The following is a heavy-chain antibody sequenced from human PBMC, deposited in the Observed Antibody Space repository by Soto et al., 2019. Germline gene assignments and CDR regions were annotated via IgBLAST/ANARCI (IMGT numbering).Heavy chain of an antibody. Sequence: PGGSLRLSCAASGFTFTNVAMTWVRQAPGKGLEWVSTITDSGGSTDYADSVKGRFTISRDNSKSTLYLQMNNLRADGTAVYYCAKLYWNPRYFDYWGQGARVTVSS. CDR1: GFTFTNVA. J-gene: IGHJ4*02. V-gene: IGHV3-23*01. CDR3: AKLYWNPRYFDY. CDR2: ITDSGGST. D-gene: IGHD1-1*01.